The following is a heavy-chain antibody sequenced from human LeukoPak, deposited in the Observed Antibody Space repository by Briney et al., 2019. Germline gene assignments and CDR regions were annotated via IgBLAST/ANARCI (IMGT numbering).Heavy chain of an antibody. J-gene: IGHJ6*02. CDR1: GFTFRTYD. Sequence: HPGASFRLSCAASGFTFRTYDMSWVRPTPGKGLEWVSVVGSAANTYYADSVKGRFTISRDNSKNTVYLQMNSLRVEDTAVYYCARDSSGGSNLDVWGQGATVTVSS. V-gene: IGHV3-23*01. CDR3: ARDSSGGSNLDV. CDR2: VGSAANT. D-gene: IGHD2-15*01.